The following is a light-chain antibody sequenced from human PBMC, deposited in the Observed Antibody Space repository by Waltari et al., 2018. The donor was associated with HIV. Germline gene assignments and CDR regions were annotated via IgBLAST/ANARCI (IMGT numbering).Light chain of an antibody. CDR1: SSDVGGYNY. CDR3: SSYSRSGTLV. Sequence: QSALPQPASVSGSPGQSITIPCTGTSSDVGGYNYVSWYQQHPGKAPKLMIYAVSNRASGVSNRFSGSKSGNTASLVISGLQSEDEGDYYCSSYSRSGTLVFGGGTTLTVL. J-gene: IGLJ2*01. CDR2: AVS. V-gene: IGLV2-14*01.